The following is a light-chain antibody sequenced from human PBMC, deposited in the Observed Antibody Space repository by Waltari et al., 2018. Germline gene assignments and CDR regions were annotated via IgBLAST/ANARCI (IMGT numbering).Light chain of an antibody. CDR3: QQYNSYSG. Sequence: DIQMTQSPSTLSASVGHRVTITCRASQSISSWLAWYQQKPGKAPKLLIYKASSLESGVPSRFSGSGSGTEFTLTISSLQPDDFATYYCQQYNSYSGFGPGTKVDIK. V-gene: IGKV1-5*03. CDR2: KAS. CDR1: QSISSW. J-gene: IGKJ3*01.